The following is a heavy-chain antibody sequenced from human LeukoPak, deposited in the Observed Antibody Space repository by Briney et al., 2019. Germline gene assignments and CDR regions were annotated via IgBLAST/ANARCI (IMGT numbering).Heavy chain of an antibody. CDR2: INWKTGNG. CDR3: TRRAARWQFDL. D-gene: IGHD5-24*01. CDR1: GFNFDDYA. Sequence: GRSLRLSCAVSGFNFDDYAMHWVRQAPGRGLEWVSGINWKTGNGIYADSVKGRFTISRDNAKNSLYRQMSNLRAEDTALYYCTRRAARWQFDLWGRGTLLTVSS. J-gene: IGHJ2*01. V-gene: IGHV3-9*01.